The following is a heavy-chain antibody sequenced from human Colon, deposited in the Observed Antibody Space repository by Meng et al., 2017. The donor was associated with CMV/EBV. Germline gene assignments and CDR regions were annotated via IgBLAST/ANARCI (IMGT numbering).Heavy chain of an antibody. CDR1: GFPFNSHS. Sequence: GESLKISCEGSGFPFNSHSMNWVRQAPGKGLEWVANIKQDGSEKYYVDSVKGRFTISRDNAKNSLYLQMNSLRAEDTAVYYCAREGYSSGWLNAFDIWGQGTMVTVSS. J-gene: IGHJ3*02. V-gene: IGHV3-7*01. CDR2: IKQDGSEK. CDR3: AREGYSSGWLNAFDI. D-gene: IGHD6-19*01.